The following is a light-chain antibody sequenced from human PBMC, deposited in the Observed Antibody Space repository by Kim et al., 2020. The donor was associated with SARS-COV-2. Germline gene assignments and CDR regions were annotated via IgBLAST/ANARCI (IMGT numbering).Light chain of an antibody. V-gene: IGLV3-25*03. J-gene: IGLJ3*02. CDR1: ALPKQY. CDR2: DAS. CDR3: QSADSSDTRSV. Sequence: SRPRAKFTCSGAALPKQYAYWYQQPPSQAPVLVIYDASEGPSGIPARFSGSSSETTVTLTISAVQAEDEADYYCQSADSSDTRSVFGGGTQLTVL.